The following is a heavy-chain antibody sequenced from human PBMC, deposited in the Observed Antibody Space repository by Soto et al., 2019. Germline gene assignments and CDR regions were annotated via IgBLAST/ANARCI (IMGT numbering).Heavy chain of an antibody. CDR3: ARGRSQRYFEYEEGSDAFDI. Sequence: GGSLRLSCAASGFTFSSYGMHWVRQAPGKGLEWVAVISYDGSKKYYGDSVKGRFTISRDNSKNTLYLQMNSLRAADTAVYYSARGRSQRYFEYEEGSDAFDIWGQGTMVTVSS. D-gene: IGHD3-9*01. CDR1: GFTFSSYG. CDR2: ISYDGSKK. V-gene: IGHV3-30*03. J-gene: IGHJ3*02.